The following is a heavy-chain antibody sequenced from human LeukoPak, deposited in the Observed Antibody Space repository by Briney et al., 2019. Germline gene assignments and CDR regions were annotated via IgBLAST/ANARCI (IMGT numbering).Heavy chain of an antibody. CDR3: AKRGGTESFYYYYYMDV. J-gene: IGHJ6*03. V-gene: IGHV3-23*01. D-gene: IGHD2-15*01. CDR2: ISRSGGTT. CDR1: GFTFSSYD. Sequence: PGGSLRLSCAASGFTFSSYDMIWVRQTPGKGLEWVALISRSGGTTYYADPVKGRFTISRDNSKNTLYLQMNSLRAEDTAEYYCAKRGGTESFYYYYYMDVWGKGTTVTVSS.